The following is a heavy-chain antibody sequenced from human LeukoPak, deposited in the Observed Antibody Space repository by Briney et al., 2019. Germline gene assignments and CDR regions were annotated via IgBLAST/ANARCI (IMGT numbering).Heavy chain of an antibody. CDR1: GGSINSGAYF. D-gene: IGHD3-16*01. V-gene: IGHV4-31*03. CDR3: ARHYGP. J-gene: IGHJ4*02. CDR2: IYYRGIT. Sequence: PSETPSLTCIVSGGSINSGAYFWSWIRQHPGKGLEWIGYIYYRGITYYHPSLKSRVTISVDTAKNQFSLKLSSVTVADTAMYYCARHYGPWGQGTLVTVSS.